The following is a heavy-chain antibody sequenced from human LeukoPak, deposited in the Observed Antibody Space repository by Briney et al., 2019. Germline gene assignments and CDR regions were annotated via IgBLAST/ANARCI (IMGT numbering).Heavy chain of an antibody. J-gene: IGHJ4*02. CDR3: AREGYSSGWYRY. CDR1: GGSFSGYY. CDR2: INHSGST. V-gene: IGHV4-34*01. Sequence: SETLSLTCAVYGGSFSGYYWSWIRQPPGKGLEWIGEINHSGSTNYNPSLKSRVTISVDTSKNQFSLKLSSVTAADTAVHYCAREGYSSGWYRYWGQGTLVTVSS. D-gene: IGHD6-19*01.